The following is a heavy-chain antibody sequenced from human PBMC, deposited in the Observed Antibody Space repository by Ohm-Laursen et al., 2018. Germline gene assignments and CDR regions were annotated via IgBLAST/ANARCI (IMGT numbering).Heavy chain of an antibody. Sequence: SLRLSCAASGFTLSDYWMHWVRQAPGKGLVWVSLINNLGTTTVYADSVKARFTISRDKDKNTLYLQMNSLRAEDTAVYYCARTFRDYYYYGMDVWGQGTTVTVSS. CDR3: ARTFRDYYYYGMDV. D-gene: IGHD3-10*01. CDR2: INNLGTTT. CDR1: GFTLSDYW. J-gene: IGHJ6*02. V-gene: IGHV3-74*01.